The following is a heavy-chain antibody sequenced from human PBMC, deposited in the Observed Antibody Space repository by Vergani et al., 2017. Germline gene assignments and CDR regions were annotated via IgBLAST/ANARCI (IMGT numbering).Heavy chain of an antibody. CDR2: IHPADSDT. D-gene: IGHD3-22*01. V-gene: IGHV5-51*01. J-gene: IGHJ4*02. CDR3: ARLYGRDSSGSKYFDY. Sequence: EVQLVQSGAEVKKPGESLKISCQISGYSLTNYWIGWVRQMPGKGLEWMGIIHPADSDTRYSPSFQGQVTISVDKSISTAYLQRSSLRSSDSAMYYCARLYGRDSSGSKYFDYWDKGTLVTVSS. CDR1: GYSLTNYW.